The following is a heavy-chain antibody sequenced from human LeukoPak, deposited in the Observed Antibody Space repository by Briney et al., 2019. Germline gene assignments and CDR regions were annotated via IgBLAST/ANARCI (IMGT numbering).Heavy chain of an antibody. CDR2: ISGSGGST. D-gene: IGHD3-22*01. V-gene: IGHV3-23*01. Sequence: GSLSLSFAASGFTFSSYAMSWGRQAPGKGLEWVSAISGSGGSTYYADSVKGRFTISRDNSKNTLYLQMNSLRAEDTAVYYCAKCGSGYYYDKYYFDYWGQGTLVTVSS. J-gene: IGHJ4*02. CDR1: GFTFSSYA. CDR3: AKCGSGYYYDKYYFDY.